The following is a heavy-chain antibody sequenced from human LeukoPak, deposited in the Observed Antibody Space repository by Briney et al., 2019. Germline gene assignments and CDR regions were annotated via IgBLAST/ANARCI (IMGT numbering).Heavy chain of an antibody. J-gene: IGHJ4*02. D-gene: IGHD1-26*01. Sequence: SETLSLTCTVSGGSVSSSSYYWGWIRQPPGKGLEWIGSIYYSGSTYYNPSLKSRVTISVDTSKNQFSLKLSSVTAADTAVYYCARIRSRKWGFDYWGQGTLVTVSS. V-gene: IGHV4-39*01. CDR1: GGSVSSSSYY. CDR2: IYYSGST. CDR3: ARIRSRKWGFDY.